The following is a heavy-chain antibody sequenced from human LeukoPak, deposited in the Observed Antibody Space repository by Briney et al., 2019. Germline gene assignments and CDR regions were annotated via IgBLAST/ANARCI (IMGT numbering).Heavy chain of an antibody. CDR1: GGSISSYY. J-gene: IGHJ4*02. V-gene: IGHV4-59*12. D-gene: IGHD5-12*01. CDR3: ARDSGYDSSPFDY. Sequence: PSETLSLTCTVSGGSISSYYWSWIRQPPGKGLEWIGYIYYSGSTNYNPSLKSRVTISVDTSKNQFSLKLSSVTAADTAVYYCARDSGYDSSPFDYWGQGTLVTVSS. CDR2: IYYSGST.